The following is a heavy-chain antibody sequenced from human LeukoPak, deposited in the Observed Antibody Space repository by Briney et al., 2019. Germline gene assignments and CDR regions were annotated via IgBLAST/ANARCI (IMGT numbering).Heavy chain of an antibody. D-gene: IGHD1-26*01. Sequence: AASVKVSCTASDYTFTNYGLSWVRQAPGQGLEWMGWINTYNGNTNYAQKFQGRVTMTTDTSTSTAYMELSSLRFDDTAVYYCARGVGAGSWYFDFWGRGTLVIVSS. CDR3: ARGVGAGSWYFDF. CDR1: DYTFTNYG. CDR2: INTYNGNT. J-gene: IGHJ2*01. V-gene: IGHV1-18*01.